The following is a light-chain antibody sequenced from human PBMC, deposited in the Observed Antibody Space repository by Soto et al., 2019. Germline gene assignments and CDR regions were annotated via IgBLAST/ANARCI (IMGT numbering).Light chain of an antibody. Sequence: QPVLTQPPSVSGAPGQRVTISCTGSSSNIGAGYDVHWYQLHPGTAPKLLIYGNSNRPSGVPDRFSGSKSGTSASLAITGLQAEDEADYHCQSYDSSLSGVVFGGGTKLTVL. J-gene: IGLJ2*01. CDR3: QSYDSSLSGVV. CDR1: SSNIGAGYD. CDR2: GNS. V-gene: IGLV1-40*01.